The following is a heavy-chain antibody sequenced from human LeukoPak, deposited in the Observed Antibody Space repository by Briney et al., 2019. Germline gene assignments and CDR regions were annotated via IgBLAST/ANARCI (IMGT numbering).Heavy chain of an antibody. Sequence: PSETLSLTCTVSGGSISTYYWSWIRQPAGKGLEWIGRIYTSGSTNYNPSLKSRVTMSVDTSKNQFSLKLTSVTAADTAVYYCARTTLLYSDWSPDAFDIWGQGTMVTVSS. V-gene: IGHV4-4*07. CDR3: ARTTLLYSDWSPDAFDI. CDR1: GGSISTYY. CDR2: IYTSGST. J-gene: IGHJ3*02. D-gene: IGHD3-9*01.